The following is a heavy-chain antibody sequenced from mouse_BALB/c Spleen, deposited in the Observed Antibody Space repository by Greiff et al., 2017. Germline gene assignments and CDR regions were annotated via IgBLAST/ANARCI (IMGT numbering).Heavy chain of an antibody. J-gene: IGHJ1*01. D-gene: IGHD1-1*01. CDR3: AREGLITRWYFDV. Sequence: QVHVKQSGAELAKPGASVKMSCKASGYTFTSYWMHWVKQRPGQGLEWIGYINPSTGYTEYNQKFKDKATLTADKSSSTAYMQLSSLTSEDSAVYYCAREGLITRWYFDVWGAGTTVTVSS. CDR2: INPSTGYT. CDR1: GYTFTSYW. V-gene: IGHV1-7*01.